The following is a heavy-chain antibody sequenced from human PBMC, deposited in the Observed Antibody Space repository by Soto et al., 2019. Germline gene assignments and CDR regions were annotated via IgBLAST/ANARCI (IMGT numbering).Heavy chain of an antibody. J-gene: IGHJ2*01. V-gene: IGHV3-33*01. CDR3: ARDVMVTAMVMGYFDL. CDR1: GFTFSSYG. Sequence: QVQLVESGGGVVQPGRSLRLSCAASGFTFSSYGMHWVRQAPGKGLEWVAVIWYDGSNKYYADSVKGRFTISGDNSKNALYLQMNSVRAEDTAVYYCARDVMVTAMVMGYFDLWGRGTLVTVSS. D-gene: IGHD2-21*02. CDR2: IWYDGSNK.